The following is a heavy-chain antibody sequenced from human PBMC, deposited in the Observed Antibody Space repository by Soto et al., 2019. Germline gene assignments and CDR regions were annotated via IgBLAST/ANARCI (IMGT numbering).Heavy chain of an antibody. Sequence: SETLSLTCTVSGGSISSYYWSWIRQPPGKGLEWIGYIYYSGSTNYNPSLKSRVTISVDTSKNQFSLKLSSVTAADTAVYYCARLGYCSGGSCYYPNAYWGQGTLVTVYS. CDR2: IYYSGST. J-gene: IGHJ4*02. CDR1: GGSISSYY. CDR3: ARLGYCSGGSCYYPNAY. V-gene: IGHV4-59*08. D-gene: IGHD2-15*01.